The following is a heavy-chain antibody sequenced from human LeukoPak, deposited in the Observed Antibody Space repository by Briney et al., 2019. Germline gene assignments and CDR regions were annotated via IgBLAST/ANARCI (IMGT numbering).Heavy chain of an antibody. J-gene: IGHJ1*01. Sequence: GGSLRLSCVVSGFTLNRCWMNWVRQAPGKGLEWVAHINPDGRDTYYVDSVKGRFTISRDNAQNSMYLQMNSLRVEDTAVYYCTSWGDTTAEYFQRWGQGTLVTVSS. CDR1: GFTLNRCW. D-gene: IGHD2-21*02. CDR2: INPDGRDT. V-gene: IGHV3-7*01. CDR3: TSWGDTTAEYFQR.